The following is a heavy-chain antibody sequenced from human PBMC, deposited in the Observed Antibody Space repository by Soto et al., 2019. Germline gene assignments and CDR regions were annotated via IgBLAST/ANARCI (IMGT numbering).Heavy chain of an antibody. V-gene: IGHV1-18*01. CDR3: ARELRMPDYYYYGMDF. CDR2: ISAYNGNT. Sequence: ASVKVSCKASGYTFTSYGISWVRQAPGQGLEWMGWISAYNGNTNYAQKLQGRVTMTTDTSTSTAYMELRSLRSDDTAVYYCARELRMPDYYYYGMDFWGQGTTVTVSS. J-gene: IGHJ6*02. D-gene: IGHD2-2*01. CDR1: GYTFTSYG.